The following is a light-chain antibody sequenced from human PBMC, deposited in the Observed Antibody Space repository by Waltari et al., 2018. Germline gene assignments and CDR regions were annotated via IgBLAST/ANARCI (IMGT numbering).Light chain of an antibody. J-gene: IGLJ3*02. V-gene: IGLV3-25*03. CDR2: KDI. CDR1: VLGEKY. Sequence: STELTQPPSVSAFLGQTARITCSGEVLGEKYTHWYQQKPGQAPILIIYKDIERPSGIPERFSGSTSGTIVTLTISGVQADDEADYHCQSTHKSGSWVFGGGTKLTVL. CDR3: QSTHKSGSWV.